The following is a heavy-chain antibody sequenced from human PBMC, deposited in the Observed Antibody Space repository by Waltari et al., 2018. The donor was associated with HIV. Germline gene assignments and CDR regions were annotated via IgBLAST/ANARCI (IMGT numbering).Heavy chain of an antibody. CDR3: ARSSGHEYYFHGMHV. J-gene: IGHJ6*02. CDR1: GGSISTSGYY. Sequence: QVQLQESGPGLVKPSETLSLTCTVSGGSISTSGYYWGWIRQPPGMGLQWIGIIYYTGATYYNPSLKSGVTISVDTSNNQFSLKLTSVTAADTAVYYCARSSGHEYYFHGMHVWGQGITVTVSS. CDR2: IYYTGAT. D-gene: IGHD3-22*01. V-gene: IGHV4-39*01.